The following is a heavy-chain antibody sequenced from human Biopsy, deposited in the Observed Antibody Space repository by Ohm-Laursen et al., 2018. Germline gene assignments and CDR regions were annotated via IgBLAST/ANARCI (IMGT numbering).Heavy chain of an antibody. Sequence: ASVKVSCKPSGYTFTAFSVHWLRQAPGQGLEWMGWINPKSGDTDYPQNFQGRVSMTRDTSISTATMELRSLRSDDTAVYYCATKLTGYFHHWGQGTLVIVSS. CDR1: GYTFTAFS. CDR2: INPKSGDT. D-gene: IGHD3-9*01. J-gene: IGHJ1*01. CDR3: ATKLTGYFHH. V-gene: IGHV1-2*02.